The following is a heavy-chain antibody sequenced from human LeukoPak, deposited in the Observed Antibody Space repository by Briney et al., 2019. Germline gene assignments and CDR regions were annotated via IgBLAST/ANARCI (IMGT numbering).Heavy chain of an antibody. CDR1: GYTFTGNY. CDR3: AREYSSSCFDF. CDR2: INPNSGST. Sequence: GASVKVSFKSSGYTFTGNYIHWVRQAPGQGLEWMGWINPNSGSTNYAQKFQGWVTMTRDTSISTVYMELSRLQSDDTAVYYCAREYSSSCFDFWGQGTLVTVSS. J-gene: IGHJ4*02. V-gene: IGHV1-2*04. D-gene: IGHD6-13*01.